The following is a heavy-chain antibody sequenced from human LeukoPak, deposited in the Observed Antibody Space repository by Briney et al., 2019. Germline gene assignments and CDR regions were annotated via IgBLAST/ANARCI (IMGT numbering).Heavy chain of an antibody. CDR3: ARGKSYSYGYTRYYYYGMDV. CDR2: INHSGST. CDR1: GGSFSGYY. Sequence: SETLSLTCAVYGGSFSGYYWSWIRQPRGKGLEWIGEINHSGSTNYNPSLKSRVTISVDTSKNQFSLKLSSVTAADTAVYYCARGKSYSYGYTRYYYYGMDVWGQGTTVTVSS. V-gene: IGHV4-34*01. J-gene: IGHJ6*02. D-gene: IGHD5-18*01.